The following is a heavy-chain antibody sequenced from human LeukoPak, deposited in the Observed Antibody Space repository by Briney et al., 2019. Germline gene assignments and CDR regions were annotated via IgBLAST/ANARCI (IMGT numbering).Heavy chain of an antibody. J-gene: IGHJ5*02. CDR2: IYTSGST. CDR1: GGSISSYY. Sequence: PSETLSLTCTVSGGSISSYYWSWIRQPPGKGLEWIGYIYTSGSTNYNPSLKSRVTISVDTSKNQFSLKLSSVTAADTAVYYCAGRGGYNYVGWFDPWGQGTLVTVSS. D-gene: IGHD5-24*01. V-gene: IGHV4-4*09. CDR3: AGRGGYNYVGWFDP.